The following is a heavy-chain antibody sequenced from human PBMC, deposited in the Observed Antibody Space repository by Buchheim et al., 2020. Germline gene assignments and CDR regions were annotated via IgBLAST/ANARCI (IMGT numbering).Heavy chain of an antibody. D-gene: IGHD2-15*01. CDR1: GGTFSSYA. Sequence: QVQLVQSGAEVKKPGSSVKVACNVSGGTFSSYAISWVRQAPGQGLEWMGRIIPILGIANYAQKFQGRVTITADKSTSTAYMELSSLRSEDTAVYYCARGTPDIVVVVAAEHEYYGMDVWGQGT. V-gene: IGHV1-69*04. CDR3: ARGTPDIVVVVAAEHEYYGMDV. J-gene: IGHJ6*02. CDR2: IIPILGIA.